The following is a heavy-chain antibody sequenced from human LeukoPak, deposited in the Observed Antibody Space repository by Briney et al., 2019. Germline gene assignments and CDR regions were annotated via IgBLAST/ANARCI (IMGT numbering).Heavy chain of an antibody. Sequence: GGSLRLSCAASGFTFDDYAMHWVRQAPGRGLEWVSGISWNSGSIGYADSVKGRLTISRDNAKNSLYLQMNSLRAEDTALYYCAKADAWGQGTLVTVSS. J-gene: IGHJ5*02. CDR3: AKADA. V-gene: IGHV3-9*01. CDR2: ISWNSGSI. CDR1: GFTFDDYA.